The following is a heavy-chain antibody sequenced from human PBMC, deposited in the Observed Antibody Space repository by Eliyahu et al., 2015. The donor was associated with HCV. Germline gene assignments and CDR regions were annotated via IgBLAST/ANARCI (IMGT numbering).Heavy chain of an antibody. V-gene: IGHV4-39*01. J-gene: IGHJ4*02. CDR2: IYYSGST. CDR3: ARQAPDTATLWGYFDY. D-gene: IGHD5-18*01. Sequence: QLQLQESGPGLVKPSETLSLTCTVSGGSISSSSYYWGWIRQPPGKGLEWIGSIYYSGSTYYNPSLKSRVTISVDTSKNQFSLKLSSVTAADTAVYYCARQAPDTATLWGYFDYWGQGTLVTVSS. CDR1: GGSISSSSYY.